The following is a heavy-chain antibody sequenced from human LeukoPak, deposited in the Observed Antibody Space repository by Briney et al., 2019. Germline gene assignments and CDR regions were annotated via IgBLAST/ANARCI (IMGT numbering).Heavy chain of an antibody. CDR2: ISSSGSTI. D-gene: IGHD3-10*02. J-gene: IGHJ6*04. V-gene: IGHV3-48*03. Sequence: GGSLRLSCAASGFTFSSYEMNWVRQAPGKGLEGVSYISSSGSTIYYADSVKGRFTISRDNAKNSLYLQLNSLRAEDTAVYYCAELGITLIGGVWGKGTTVTISS. CDR1: GFTFSSYE. CDR3: AELGITLIGGV.